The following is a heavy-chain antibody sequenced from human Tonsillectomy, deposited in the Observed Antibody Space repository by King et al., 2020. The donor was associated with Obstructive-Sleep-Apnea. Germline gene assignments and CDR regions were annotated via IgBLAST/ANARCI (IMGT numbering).Heavy chain of an antibody. CDR1: GGSINSGGYY. J-gene: IGHJ4*02. CDR2: ISYSGSP. CDR3: ATHYWDYSGPQEIDY. V-gene: IGHV4-31*03. D-gene: IGHD1-26*01. Sequence: QLQESGPGLVKPSQTLSLTCTVSGGSINSGGYYWSWIRQHPGKGLEWIGCISYSGSPDYNPSLKSRVTMSIDTSNNQFSVKLNSVTAADTAVYYCATHYWDYSGPQEIDYWGQGTLVTVSP.